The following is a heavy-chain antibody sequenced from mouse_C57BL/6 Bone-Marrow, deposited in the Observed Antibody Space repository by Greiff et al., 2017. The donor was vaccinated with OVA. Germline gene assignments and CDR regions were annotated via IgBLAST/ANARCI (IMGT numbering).Heavy chain of an antibody. V-gene: IGHV1-81*01. CDR3: AKGGSSYEAWFAY. J-gene: IGHJ3*01. CDR1: GYTFTSYG. Sequence: VMLVESGAELARPGASVKLSCKASGYTFTSYGISWVKQRTGQGLEWIGEIYPRSGNTYYNEKFKGKATLTADKSSSTAYMELRSLTSEDSAVYFCAKGGSSYEAWFAYWGQGTLVTVSA. D-gene: IGHD1-1*01. CDR2: IYPRSGNT.